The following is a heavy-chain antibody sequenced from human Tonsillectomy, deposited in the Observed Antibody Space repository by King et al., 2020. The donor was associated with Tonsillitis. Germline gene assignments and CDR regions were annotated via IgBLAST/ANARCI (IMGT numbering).Heavy chain of an antibody. CDR3: ARVEGGKTAYVYFDL. CDR1: GFTVSSNY. D-gene: IGHD3-16*01. CDR2: IYSGGST. J-gene: IGHJ2*01. Sequence: DVQLVESGGGLVQPGGSLRLSCAASGFTVSSNYMSWVRQAPGKGLEWVSVIYSGGSTYYADSVKGRFTISRDNSKNTLYLQMNSLRAEDTAVYYCARVEGGKTAYVYFDLCGRGTLVTVSS. V-gene: IGHV3-66*01.